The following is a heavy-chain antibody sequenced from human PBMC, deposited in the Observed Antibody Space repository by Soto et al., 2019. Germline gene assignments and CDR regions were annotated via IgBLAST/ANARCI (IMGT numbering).Heavy chain of an antibody. Sequence: QVQLVQSGAEVRKPGSSVRVSCKASGGSFNRHTISWVRQAPGQGLEWMGGFIPIFGTANQAQRIQGRVTIIADESPSTVYMELSSLRSDDTAIYYCARGWGYDSTDYYYAYWGQGTLVIVSS. J-gene: IGHJ4*02. V-gene: IGHV1-69*01. CDR3: ARGWGYDSTDYYYAY. CDR1: GGSFNRHT. D-gene: IGHD3-22*01. CDR2: FIPIFGTA.